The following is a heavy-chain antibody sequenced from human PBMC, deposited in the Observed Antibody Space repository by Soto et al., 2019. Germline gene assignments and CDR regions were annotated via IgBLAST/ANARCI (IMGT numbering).Heavy chain of an antibody. CDR1: GFTFSSYA. D-gene: IGHD3-10*01. CDR3: ASRGGDGDDY. V-gene: IGHV3-30-3*01. J-gene: IGHJ4*02. Sequence: QVQLVESGGGVVQPGRSLRLSCAASGFTFSSYAMHWVRQAPGKGLEWVAVISYDGSNKYYADSVKGRFTISRDNSKNTLYLQRNSLRAEDTAVYYCASRGGDGDDYWGQGTLVTVSS. CDR2: ISYDGSNK.